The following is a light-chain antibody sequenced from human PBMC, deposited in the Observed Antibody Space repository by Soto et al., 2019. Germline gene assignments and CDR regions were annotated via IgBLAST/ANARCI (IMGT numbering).Light chain of an antibody. CDR3: QQSYIAPRA. J-gene: IGKJ1*01. CDR2: AAS. V-gene: IGKV1-39*01. Sequence: DIQLTQSPSSLSASVGGRVTITCRASQSIDRYIHWYQEKPGRAPKLLIYAASSLADGVPSRFSGSGSGTEFTLTINSLQREDLATYCCQQSYIAPRAFGQGTKVDIK. CDR1: QSIDRY.